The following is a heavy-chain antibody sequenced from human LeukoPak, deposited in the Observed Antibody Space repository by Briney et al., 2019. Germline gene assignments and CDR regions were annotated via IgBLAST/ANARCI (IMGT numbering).Heavy chain of an antibody. CDR1: GFTFSSYY. V-gene: IGHV3-21*01. D-gene: IGHD5-18*01. CDR3: ARTQLSDTAMSYFDY. CDR2: ISSSGSYM. J-gene: IGHJ4*02. Sequence: PGGSPRLSCAASGFTFSSYYMSWVRQAPGKGLEWVSSISSSGSYMYYADSVKGRFTISRDNAKNSLYLQMNSLRAEDTAVYYCARTQLSDTAMSYFDYWGRGTLVTVSS.